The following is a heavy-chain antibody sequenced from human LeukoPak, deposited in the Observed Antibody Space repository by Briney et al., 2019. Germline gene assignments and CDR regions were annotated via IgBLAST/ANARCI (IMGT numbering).Heavy chain of an antibody. CDR1: GYIFTSYF. CDR2: INPSGGST. V-gene: IGHV1-46*01. CDR3: ARTIRDPHFDWLPRDY. Sequence: ASVKVSCKASGYIFTSYFMHWVRQAPGQGLEWMGLINPSGGSTRYAQKFQGRVTMTRDMSTSTVYMELSSLRSEDTAVYYCARTIRDPHFDWLPRDYWGQGTLVTVSS. D-gene: IGHD3-9*01. J-gene: IGHJ4*02.